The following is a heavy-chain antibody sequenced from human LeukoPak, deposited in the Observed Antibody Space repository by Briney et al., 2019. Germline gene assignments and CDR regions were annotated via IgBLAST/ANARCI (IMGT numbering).Heavy chain of an antibody. D-gene: IGHD3-3*01. CDR2: ISGSGGST. J-gene: IGHJ4*02. V-gene: IGHV3-23*01. Sequence: GGSLRLSCAASGFTFSSYAMSWVRQAPGKGLEWVSAISGSGGSTYYADSVKGRFTISRDNSKNTLYLQMNSLRAEDTAVYYCAKCASGNLRFLEPNYYFDYWGQGTLVTVSS. CDR1: GFTFSSYA. CDR3: AKCASGNLRFLEPNYYFDY.